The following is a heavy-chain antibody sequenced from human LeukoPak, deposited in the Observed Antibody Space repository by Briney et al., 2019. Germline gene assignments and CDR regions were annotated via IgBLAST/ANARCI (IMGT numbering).Heavy chain of an antibody. CDR3: AGGPTYYYDSSGYYGDY. D-gene: IGHD3-22*01. V-gene: IGHV3-30*04. J-gene: IGHJ4*02. CDR2: ISYDGSNK. Sequence: SCKASGGTFSSYAMHWVRQAPGKGLEWVAVISYDGSNKYYADSVKGRFTISRDNSKNTLYLQMNSLRAEDTAVYYCAGGPTYYYDSSGYYGDYWGQGTLVTVSS. CDR1: GGTFSSYA.